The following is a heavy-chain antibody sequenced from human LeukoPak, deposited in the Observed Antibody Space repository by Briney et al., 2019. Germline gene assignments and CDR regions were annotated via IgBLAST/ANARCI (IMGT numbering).Heavy chain of an antibody. CDR1: GYSISSGYY. J-gene: IGHJ4*02. CDR2: IYHSGST. CDR3: ASGEGVVVAAGRD. Sequence: SETLSLXCAVSGYSISSGYYWGWIRQPPGMGLEWIGSIYHSGSTYYNPSLKSRVTISVDTSKNQFSLKLSSVTAADTAVYYCASGEGVVVAAGRDWGQGTLVTVSS. V-gene: IGHV4-38-2*01. D-gene: IGHD2-15*01.